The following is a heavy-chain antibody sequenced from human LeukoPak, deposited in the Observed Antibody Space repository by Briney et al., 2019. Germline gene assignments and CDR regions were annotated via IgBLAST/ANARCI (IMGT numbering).Heavy chain of an antibody. Sequence: SETLSLTCTVSGGSISSYYWSWIRQPPGKGLEWIGYIYYSGSTYYNPSLKSRVTISVDTSKNQFSLKLSSVTAADTAVYYCARDRFTMIKREPPIYYYYGMDVWGQGTTVTVSS. CDR2: IYYSGST. J-gene: IGHJ6*02. CDR1: GGSISSYY. CDR3: ARDRFTMIKREPPIYYYYGMDV. V-gene: IGHV4-59*12. D-gene: IGHD3-22*01.